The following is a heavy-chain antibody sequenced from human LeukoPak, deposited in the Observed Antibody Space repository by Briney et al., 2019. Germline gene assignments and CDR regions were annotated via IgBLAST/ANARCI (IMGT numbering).Heavy chain of an antibody. J-gene: IGHJ4*02. V-gene: IGHV4-30-2*01. D-gene: IGHD3-10*01. Sequence: SETLSLTCAVSGGSISSGGYSWSWIRHPPGKGLEWIGYIYHSGSTYYNPSLKSRVTISVDRSKNQFSLKLSSVTAADTAVYYCAGGKYSMVRGVIIDYFDYWGQGTLVTVSS. CDR1: GGSISSGGYS. CDR2: IYHSGST. CDR3: AGGKYSMVRGVIIDYFDY.